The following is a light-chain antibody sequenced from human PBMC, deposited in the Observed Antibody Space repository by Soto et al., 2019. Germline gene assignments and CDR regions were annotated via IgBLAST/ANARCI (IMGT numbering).Light chain of an antibody. Sequence: QSALTQPPSASGSPGQSVTISCTGTSSDVGGYNYVSWYQRYPGRAPKLMIYEVTKRPSGVPDRFSGSKSGNTASLTVSGLQAEDEADYYCSSSAASNNFYFVFGGGTKLTVL. V-gene: IGLV2-8*01. J-gene: IGLJ3*02. CDR3: SSSAASNNFYFV. CDR2: EVT. CDR1: SSDVGGYNY.